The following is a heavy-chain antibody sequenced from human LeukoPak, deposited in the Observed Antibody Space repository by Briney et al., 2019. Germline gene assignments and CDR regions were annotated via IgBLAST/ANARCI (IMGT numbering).Heavy chain of an antibody. D-gene: IGHD3-22*01. CDR3: ARATTVYYASSGWIDY. Sequence: PSETLSLTCTVSGGSISSYYWSWIRQPPGKGLEWIGYIYYSGSTNYNPSLKSRVTISVDTSKNQFSLKLSSVTAADTAVYYCARATTVYYASSGWIDYWGQGTLVTVSS. J-gene: IGHJ4*02. CDR2: IYYSGST. V-gene: IGHV4-59*01. CDR1: GGSISSYY.